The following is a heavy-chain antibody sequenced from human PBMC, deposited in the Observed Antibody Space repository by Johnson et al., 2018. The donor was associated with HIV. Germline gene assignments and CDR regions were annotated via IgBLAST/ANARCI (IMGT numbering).Heavy chain of an antibody. CDR2: IRSKAYGETT. CDR3: TGGRDLRAFDI. Sequence: EQLVESGGGLVQPGRSLRLSCTTSGFIFGDYAMTWFRQAPTKGLEWVSFIRSKAYGETTEYAASVKGRFTISRDDSKIIAFLQMDSLKTEDTAMYYCTGGRDLRAFDIWGQGTMVTVSS. V-gene: IGHV3-49*03. J-gene: IGHJ3*02. D-gene: IGHD2-21*02. CDR1: GFIFGDYA.